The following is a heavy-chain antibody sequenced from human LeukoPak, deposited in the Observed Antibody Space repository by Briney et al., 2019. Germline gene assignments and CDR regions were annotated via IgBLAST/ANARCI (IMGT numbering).Heavy chain of an antibody. J-gene: IGHJ4*02. V-gene: IGHV4-4*07. Sequence: SETLSLTCTVSGGSISSYYWSWIRQPAGEGLEWIGRLHTSGSTHYNPSLKSRVTMSVDTSKNQFSLKLSSVAAADTAVYYCARDFGYGGYFFDDWGQGTLVTVSS. CDR3: ARDFGYGGYFFDD. CDR1: GGSISSYY. D-gene: IGHD4-23*01. CDR2: LHTSGST.